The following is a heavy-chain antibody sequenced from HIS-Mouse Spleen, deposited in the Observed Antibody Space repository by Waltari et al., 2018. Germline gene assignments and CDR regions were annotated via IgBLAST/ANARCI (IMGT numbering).Heavy chain of an antibody. V-gene: IGHV3-23*01. J-gene: IGHJ3*02. CDR2: SSGSGGST. D-gene: IGHD6-19*01. CDR1: GFTCSSSA. Sequence: EARRLEPGGGWVQPGGSLRLSCVPAGFTCSSSAMSSVRMAPGKGMWCVSASSGSGGSTYYADSVKGRFTISRDNSKNTLYLQMNSLRAEDTAVYYCAKDSPYSSGWYETLGDAFDIWGQGTMVTVSS. CDR3: AKDSPYSSGWYETLGDAFDI.